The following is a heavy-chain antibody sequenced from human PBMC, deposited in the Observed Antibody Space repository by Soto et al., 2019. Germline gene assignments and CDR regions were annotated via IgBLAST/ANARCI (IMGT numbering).Heavy chain of an antibody. CDR1: GFTFSSYG. CDR3: ARKNFGDYVFSRADYYYYGMDV. D-gene: IGHD4-17*01. V-gene: IGHV3-33*01. Sequence: QVQLVESGGGVVQPGRSLRLSCAASGFTFSSYGMHWVRQAPGKGLEWVAVIWYDGSNKYYADSVKGRFTISRDNSKNTLYLKMNRLRAEDTAVYYCARKNFGDYVFSRADYYYYGMDVWGQGTTVTVSS. CDR2: IWYDGSNK. J-gene: IGHJ6*02.